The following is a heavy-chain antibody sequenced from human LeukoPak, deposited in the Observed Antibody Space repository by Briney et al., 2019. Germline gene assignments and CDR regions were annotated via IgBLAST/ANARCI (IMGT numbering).Heavy chain of an antibody. J-gene: IGHJ4*02. CDR3: AREYNSAKDY. CDR1: GDSVSSNNAA. V-gene: IGHV6-1*01. CDR2: TYYRSKWYN. Sequence: SQTLSLTCAISGDSVSSNNAACKWIRQSPSRGLEWLGRTYYRSKWYNDYAVSVKSRITINPDTSKNQFSLQLNSVTPEDTAVYYCAREYNSAKDYWGQGTLVIVSS. D-gene: IGHD1-1*01.